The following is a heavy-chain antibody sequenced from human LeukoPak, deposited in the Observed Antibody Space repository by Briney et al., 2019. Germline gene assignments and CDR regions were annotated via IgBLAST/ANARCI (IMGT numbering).Heavy chain of an antibody. D-gene: IGHD6-19*01. CDR3: ARGPPIAVAHFDY. V-gene: IGHV1-2*02. J-gene: IGHJ4*02. CDR1: GYTVTGYY. Sequence: ASVKVSCKTSGYTVTGYYMHWVRQAPGQGLEWMGWINPNSGGTNYAQKFQGRVTMTRDTSISTAYMELSRLRSDDTAVDYCARGPPIAVAHFDYWGQGTLVTVSS. CDR2: INPNSGGT.